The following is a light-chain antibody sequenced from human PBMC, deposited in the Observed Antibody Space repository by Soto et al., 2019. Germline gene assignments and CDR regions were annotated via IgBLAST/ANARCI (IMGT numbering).Light chain of an antibody. J-gene: IGLJ1*01. Sequence: QSVLTQPRSVSGSPGQSVTISCTGTSSDVGGYNYVSWYEQHPVKAPKLMIYDVTKRPSGVPDRFSGSKSGNTASLTISGLQAGDEADYYCCSYAGSYTWVFGTGTKLTVL. CDR2: DVT. CDR1: SSDVGGYNY. CDR3: CSYAGSYTWV. V-gene: IGLV2-11*01.